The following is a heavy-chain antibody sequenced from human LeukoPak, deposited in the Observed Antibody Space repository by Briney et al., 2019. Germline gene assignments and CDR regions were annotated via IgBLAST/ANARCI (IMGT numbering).Heavy chain of an antibody. D-gene: IGHD6-19*01. V-gene: IGHV3-30*02. J-gene: IGHJ4*02. CDR1: GFTFSTYV. CDR2: IWHDGSNK. CDR3: VNQISGWVY. Sequence: GGSLRLSCAASGFTFSTYVIHWVRQAPGKGLEWVALIWHDGSNKYYGDSVKGRFTISRDNSKNTLYLQMSSLRAEDTAVYYCVNQISGWVYWGQGTLVTVSS.